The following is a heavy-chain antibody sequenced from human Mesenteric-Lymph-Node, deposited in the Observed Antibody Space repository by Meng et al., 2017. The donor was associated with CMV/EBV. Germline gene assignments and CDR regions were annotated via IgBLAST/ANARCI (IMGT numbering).Heavy chain of an antibody. J-gene: IGHJ4*02. CDR1: GYTFTGYY. D-gene: IGHD1-7*01. V-gene: IGHV1-2*02. CDR2: INPNSGGT. CDR3: ARTGVGTTDPALDY. Sequence: ASVKVSCKASGYTFTGYYMHWVRQAPGQGLEWMGWINPNSGGTNYAQKFQGRVTMTRDTSTSTVYMELSSLRSEDTAVYYCARTGVGTTDPALDYWGQGTLVTVSS.